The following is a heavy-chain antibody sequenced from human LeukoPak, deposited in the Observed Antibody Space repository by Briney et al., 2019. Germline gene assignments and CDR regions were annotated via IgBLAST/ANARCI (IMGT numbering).Heavy chain of an antibody. CDR3: ARDPRTTGKSNYGMDV. CDR2: IYSGGTT. CDR1: GLTFSSYA. V-gene: IGHV3-53*01. D-gene: IGHD4-17*01. Sequence: GGSLRLSCVVSGLTFSSYAMTWVRQAPGKGLEWVSIIYSGGTTYYADSVQGRFTISRDNSKNTVYLQMNNLRVEDTAVYYCARDPRTTGKSNYGMDVWGQGTTVTVSS. J-gene: IGHJ6*02.